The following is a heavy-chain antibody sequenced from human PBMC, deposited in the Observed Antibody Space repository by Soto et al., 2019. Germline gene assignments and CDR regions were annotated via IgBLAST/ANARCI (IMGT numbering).Heavy chain of an antibody. CDR2: IIPIFGTA. D-gene: IGHD2-21*02. CDR1: GGTFSSYA. J-gene: IGHJ2*01. CDR3: AREDLAYCGGDCSLGPSYFDL. Sequence: QVQLVQSGAEVKKPGSSVKVSCKASGGTFSSYAISWVRQAPGQGLEWMGGIIPIFGTANYAQKFQGRVTITADESTSTAYMELSSLRSEDTAVYYCAREDLAYCGGDCSLGPSYFDLWGRGTLVTVSS. V-gene: IGHV1-69*12.